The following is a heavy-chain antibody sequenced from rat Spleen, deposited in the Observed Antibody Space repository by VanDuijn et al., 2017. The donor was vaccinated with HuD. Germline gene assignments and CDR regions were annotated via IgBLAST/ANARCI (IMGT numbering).Heavy chain of an antibody. CDR2: ISYEGDGT. D-gene: IGHD1-10*01. CDR3: TRPPYNNHFDY. V-gene: IGHV5-22*01. CDR1: GFTFSNYY. J-gene: IGHJ2*01. Sequence: EVQLVESGGGLAQPGRSLKLSCAVSGFTFSNYYMAWVRQAPKKGLEWVASISYEGDGTYYGDSVKGRFTISRDNAKNTLYLQMNSLRSEDTATYYCTRPPYNNHFDYWGQGVMVTVSS.